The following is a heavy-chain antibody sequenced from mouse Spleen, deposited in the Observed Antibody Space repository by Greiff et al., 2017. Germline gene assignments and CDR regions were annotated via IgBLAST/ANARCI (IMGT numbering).Heavy chain of an antibody. CDR2: IHPNSGST. J-gene: IGHJ2*01. D-gene: IGHD4-1*01. V-gene: IGHV1-64*01. Sequence: VQLQQPVAELVKPGASVKLSCKASGYTFTSYWMHWVKQRPGQGLEWIGMIHPNSGSTNYNEKFKSKATLTVDKSSSTAYMQLSSLTSEDSAVYYCARSDWEGYYFDYWGQGTTLTVSS. CDR1: GYTFTSYW. CDR3: ARSDWEGYYFDY.